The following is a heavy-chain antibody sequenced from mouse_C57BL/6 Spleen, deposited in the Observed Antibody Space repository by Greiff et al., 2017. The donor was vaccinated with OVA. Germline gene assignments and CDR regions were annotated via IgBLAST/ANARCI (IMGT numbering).Heavy chain of an antibody. D-gene: IGHD3-2*02. J-gene: IGHJ1*03. Sequence: EVKLMESGGGLVQPGGSLSLSCAASGFTFTDYYMSWVRQPPGKALEWLGFIRNKANGYTTEYSASVKGRFTISRDNSQSILYLQMNALRAEDSATYYCARYELRLRYFDVWGTGTTVTVSS. CDR1: GFTFTDYY. V-gene: IGHV7-3*01. CDR3: ARYELRLRYFDV. CDR2: IRNKANGYTT.